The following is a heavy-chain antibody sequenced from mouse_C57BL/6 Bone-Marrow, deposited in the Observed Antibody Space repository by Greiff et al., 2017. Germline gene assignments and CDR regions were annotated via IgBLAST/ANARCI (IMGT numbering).Heavy chain of an antibody. Sequence: QVQLQQPGAELVKPGASVKMSCKASGYTFTSYWITWVKQRPGQGLEWIGDIYPGSGSTNSNEKFKSKATLTVDTSSSTAYMQLSSLTSEDSAVYYCARGGIYYYGSSWYFDVWGTGTTVTVSS. J-gene: IGHJ1*03. CDR1: GYTFTSYW. CDR3: ARGGIYYYGSSWYFDV. D-gene: IGHD1-1*01. CDR2: IYPGSGST. V-gene: IGHV1-55*01.